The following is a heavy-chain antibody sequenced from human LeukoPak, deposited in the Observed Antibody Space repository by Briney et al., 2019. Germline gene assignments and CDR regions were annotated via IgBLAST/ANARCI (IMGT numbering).Heavy chain of an antibody. CDR3: ARGFTIFGVVMVFRVGY. J-gene: IGHJ4*02. Sequence: ASVKVSCKASGYTFTSYAMNWVRQAPGQGLEWMGWINTNTGNPTYAQGFTGRFVFSLDTSVSTAYLQISSLKAEDTAVYYCARGFTIFGVVMVFRVGYWGQGTLVTVSS. CDR2: INTNTGNP. V-gene: IGHV7-4-1*02. D-gene: IGHD3-3*01. CDR1: GYTFTSYA.